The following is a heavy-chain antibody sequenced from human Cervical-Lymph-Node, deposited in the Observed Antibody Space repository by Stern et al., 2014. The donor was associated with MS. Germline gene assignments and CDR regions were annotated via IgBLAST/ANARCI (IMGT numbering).Heavy chain of an antibody. CDR2: INPNTGGT. J-gene: IGHJ2*01. CDR3: ARVDDSIGYYFWYFDL. CDR1: GYTFTGYY. D-gene: IGHD3-22*01. Sequence: VQLVESGAEVKKPGASVKVSCKASGYTFTGYYIHWVRQAPGPGLEWLGWINPNTGGTNYAQKFQGRVTMTRDTSISTAYMELSRLRSDDTAVYYCARVDDSIGYYFWYFDLWGRGALVTVSS. V-gene: IGHV1-2*02.